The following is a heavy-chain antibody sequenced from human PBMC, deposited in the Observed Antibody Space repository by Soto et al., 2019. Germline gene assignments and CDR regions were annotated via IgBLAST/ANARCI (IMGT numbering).Heavy chain of an antibody. Sequence: SETLSLTCAVSGGSISSGGYSWSWIRQPPGKGLEWIGYIYHSGSTYYNPSLKSRVTISVDRSKNQFSLKLSSVTAADTAMYYCPSTAGGSGIYFPYYFDYWGQETLVTVPS. V-gene: IGHV4-30-2*01. CDR3: PSTAGGSGIYFPYYFDY. D-gene: IGHD3-10*01. CDR1: GGSISSGGYS. CDR2: IYHSGST. J-gene: IGHJ4*02.